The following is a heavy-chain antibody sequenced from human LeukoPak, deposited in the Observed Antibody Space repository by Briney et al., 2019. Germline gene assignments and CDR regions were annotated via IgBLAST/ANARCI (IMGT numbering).Heavy chain of an antibody. CDR2: ISGSGGST. Sequence: GGSLRLSCAASGFTFSSYAMSWVRQAPGEGLEWVSAISGSGGSTYYADSVKGRFTISRDNSKNTLYLQMNSLRAEDTAVYYCAKGVARGSGLYYYYGMDVWGQGTTVTVSS. J-gene: IGHJ6*02. V-gene: IGHV3-23*01. CDR1: GFTFSSYA. CDR3: AKGVARGSGLYYYYGMDV. D-gene: IGHD3-10*01.